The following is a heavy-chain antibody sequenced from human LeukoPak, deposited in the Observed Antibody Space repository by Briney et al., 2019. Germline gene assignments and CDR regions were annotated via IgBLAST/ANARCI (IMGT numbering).Heavy chain of an antibody. D-gene: IGHD3-3*01. V-gene: IGHV3-72*01. CDR3: ARESSIFGVVARSYMDV. Sequence: PGGSLRLSCAASGFTFRDHYIDWVRQAPGKGLEWVGRTRNKAESYKIECAASVKGRFTISRDDSKKSLYLQMNSLKTEDTAVYYCARESSIFGVVARSYMDVWGKGTTVTVSS. J-gene: IGHJ6*03. CDR1: GFTFRDHY. CDR2: TRNKAESYKI.